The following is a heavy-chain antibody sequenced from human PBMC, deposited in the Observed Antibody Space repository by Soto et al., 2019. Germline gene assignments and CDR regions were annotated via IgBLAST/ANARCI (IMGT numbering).Heavy chain of an antibody. D-gene: IGHD6-19*01. CDR2: IYAANSNT. CDR1: AFSFTSYL. Sequence: GGSLNISCWGSAFSFTSYLIGWVRQMPGKGLEWMGIIYAANSNTMYSPSFQGQITISVDKSISTAYLQWASLKASDTALYYCTSAVNGNYYFHSWGQGALVTVSS. V-gene: IGHV5-51*01. J-gene: IGHJ4*02. CDR3: TSAVNGNYYFHS.